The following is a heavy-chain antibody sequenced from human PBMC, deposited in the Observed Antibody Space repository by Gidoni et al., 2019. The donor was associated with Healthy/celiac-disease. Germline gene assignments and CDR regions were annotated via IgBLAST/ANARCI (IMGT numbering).Heavy chain of an antibody. V-gene: IGHV3-23*01. CDR1: GFTFSSYA. J-gene: IGHJ6*02. Sequence: EVQLLESGGGLVQPGGSLRLSCAASGFTFSSYAMSWVRQAPGKGLEWVSAISGSGGSTYYADSVKGRFTISRDNSKNTLYLQMNSLRAEDTAVYYCAKTVDTAMGNYYYYGMDVWGQGTTVTVSS. CDR2: ISGSGGST. D-gene: IGHD5-18*01. CDR3: AKTVDTAMGNYYYYGMDV.